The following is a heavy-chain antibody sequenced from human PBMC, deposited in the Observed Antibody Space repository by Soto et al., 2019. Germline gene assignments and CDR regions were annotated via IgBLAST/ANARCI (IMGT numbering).Heavy chain of an antibody. D-gene: IGHD6-13*01. J-gene: IGHJ6*02. CDR1: GGTFSSYT. Sequence: QVQLVQSGAEVKKPGSSVKVSCKASGGTFSSYTISWVRQTPGQGLEWMGRIIPILGIANYAQKFQGRVTITADKSTSTAYMELSSLRSEDTAVYYCAGRQQLVRGMDVWGQGTTVTVSS. V-gene: IGHV1-69*02. CDR2: IIPILGIA. CDR3: AGRQQLVRGMDV.